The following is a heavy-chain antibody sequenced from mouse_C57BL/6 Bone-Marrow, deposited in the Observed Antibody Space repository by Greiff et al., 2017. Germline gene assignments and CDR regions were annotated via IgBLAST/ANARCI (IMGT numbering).Heavy chain of an antibody. J-gene: IGHJ3*01. Sequence: EVKVVESGGGLVKPGGSLKLSCAASGFTFSSYAMSWVRQTPEKRLEWVATISDGGSYTYYPDNVKGRFTISRDNAKNNLYLQMSHLKSEDTAMYYCARRETGFAYWGQGTLVTVSA. CDR3: ARRETGFAY. CDR2: ISDGGSYT. CDR1: GFTFSSYA. V-gene: IGHV5-4*03.